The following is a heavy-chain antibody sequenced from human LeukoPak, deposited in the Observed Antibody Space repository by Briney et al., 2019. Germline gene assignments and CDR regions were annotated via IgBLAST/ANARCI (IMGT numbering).Heavy chain of an antibody. CDR2: IYYSGST. Sequence: SETLSLTCTVSGGSISRSSYYWGWIRQPPGKGLEWIGSIYYSGSTYYNPSLKSRVTISVDMSKNQFSLKLSSVTAADTAVYYCATDYYYDSSGSYYTVDYWGQGTLVTVSS. D-gene: IGHD3-22*01. J-gene: IGHJ4*02. V-gene: IGHV4-39*07. CDR1: GGSISRSSYY. CDR3: ATDYYYDSSGSYYTVDY.